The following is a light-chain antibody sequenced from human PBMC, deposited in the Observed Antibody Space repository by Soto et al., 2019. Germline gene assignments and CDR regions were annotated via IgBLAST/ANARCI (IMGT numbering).Light chain of an antibody. CDR1: QSLLHSNGYNY. Sequence: DIVMTQSPLSLPVTPGEPASISCRSSQSLLHSNGYNYLDWYLQKPGQTPQLLIHLASNRASGVPDRFSGSGAGTDFTLRISRVEAEDVGLYYCMQALQTPLTLGGGTKVEIK. CDR2: LAS. J-gene: IGKJ4*01. V-gene: IGKV2-28*01. CDR3: MQALQTPLT.